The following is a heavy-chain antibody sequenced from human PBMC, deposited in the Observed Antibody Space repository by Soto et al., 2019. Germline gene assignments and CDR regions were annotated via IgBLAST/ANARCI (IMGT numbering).Heavy chain of an antibody. J-gene: IGHJ6*03. D-gene: IGHD3-3*01. CDR1: GFTFSDYY. CDR3: AKSGGYDFGSGSGAYYYYMDV. Sequence: QVQLVESGGGLVKPGGSLRLSCAASGFTFSDYYMSWIRQAPGKGLEWVSYISSSGSTIYYADSVKGRFTISRDNAKNSLYLQMNSLRAEDTAVYYCAKSGGYDFGSGSGAYYYYMDVWGKGTTVTVSS. V-gene: IGHV3-11*01. CDR2: ISSSGSTI.